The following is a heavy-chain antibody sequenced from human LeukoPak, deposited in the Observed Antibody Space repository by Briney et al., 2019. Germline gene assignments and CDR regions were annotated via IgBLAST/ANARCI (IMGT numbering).Heavy chain of an antibody. D-gene: IGHD3-10*01. J-gene: IGHJ6*02. CDR3: ARDTGLPFPMVRGVIIKPSWYYGMDV. V-gene: IGHV3-7*01. CDR2: IKQDGSEK. CDR1: GFTFSSYW. Sequence: GGSLRLSCAASGFTFSSYWMSWVRQAPGKGLEWVANIKQDGSEKYYVDSVKGRFTISRDNAKNSLYLQMNSLRAEDTAVYYCARDTGLPFPMVRGVIIKPSWYYGMDVWGHGATVTVSS.